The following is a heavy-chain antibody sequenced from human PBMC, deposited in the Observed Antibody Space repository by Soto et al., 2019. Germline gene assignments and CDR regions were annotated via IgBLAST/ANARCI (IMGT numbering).Heavy chain of an antibody. CDR1: GITLNNYA. D-gene: IGHD2-8*01. Sequence: EVQLVESGGGLVQPGGSLRLSCSASGITLNNYAMHWVRQAPGKGVEYVSGISYTGGNTYYVDSVKGRFTISKDNSKNSLFLQMSSLRLEDTALYYCVKMLTPTDGRDVWGQGTTVIVSS. V-gene: IGHV3-64D*06. J-gene: IGHJ6*02. CDR2: ISYTGGNT. CDR3: VKMLTPTDGRDV.